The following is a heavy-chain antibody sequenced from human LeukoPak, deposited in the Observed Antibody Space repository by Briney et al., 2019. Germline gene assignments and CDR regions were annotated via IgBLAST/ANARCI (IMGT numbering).Heavy chain of an antibody. V-gene: IGHV4-38-2*02. CDR2: IYHSAGS. D-gene: IGHD1-26*01. J-gene: IGHJ4*02. CDR1: GYSISSGFH. CDR3: VRVVFSWASTSGSYYFDY. Sequence: SETLSLTCTVSGYSISSGFHWGWIRQSPGKGLEWIGNIYHSAGSYSNPSLKSRVTMSVDTYNNQFFLNLSSVTAADTAVYYCVRVVFSWASTSGSYYFDYWGQGTLVTVSS.